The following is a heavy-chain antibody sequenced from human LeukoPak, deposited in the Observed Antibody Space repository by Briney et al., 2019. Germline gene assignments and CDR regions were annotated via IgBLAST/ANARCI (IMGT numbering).Heavy chain of an antibody. CDR1: GFTFSEYY. CDR2: ISGSSAYT. V-gene: IGHV3-11*03. CDR3: VCATAATTRLGGF. Sequence: GGSLRLSCATSGFTFSEYYMSWLRQAPGKGLEWVSYISGSSAYTNYADSVKGRFTISRDNAKSSLYLQMNSLRDEDTAVYFCVCATAATTRLGGFCGQGTLVTVSS. J-gene: IGHJ4*02. D-gene: IGHD6-25*01.